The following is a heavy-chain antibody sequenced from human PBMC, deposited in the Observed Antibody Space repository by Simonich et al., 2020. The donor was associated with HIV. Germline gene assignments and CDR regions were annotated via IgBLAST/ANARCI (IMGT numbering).Heavy chain of an antibody. J-gene: IGHJ4*02. CDR3: AKDRYYNFWSGYYDY. CDR1: GFTFSSYA. V-gene: IGHV3-23*01. D-gene: IGHD3-3*01. CDR2: ISGSRGRK. Sequence: EVQLLESGGGLVQPGGSLRLSCAASGFTFSSYAMSWVRQAPGNGRGWVSAISGSRGRKSYADSVKGRFTISRDNSKNTLYLQMNSLRAEDTAVYYCAKDRYYNFWSGYYDYWGQGTLVTVSS.